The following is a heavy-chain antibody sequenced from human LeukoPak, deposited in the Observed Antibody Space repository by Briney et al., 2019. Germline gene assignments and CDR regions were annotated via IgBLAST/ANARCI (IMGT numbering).Heavy chain of an antibody. CDR3: ARLLEGYGDYEYYFDC. CDR1: GYSFTSYW. CDR2: IYPGDSDT. J-gene: IGHJ4*02. V-gene: IGHV5-51*01. Sequence: GESLKISCKGSGYSFTSYWIGWVRQMPGKGLEWMGIIYPGDSDTRYSPSFQGQVTISADKSISTAYLQWSSLKASDTAMYYCARLLEGYGDYEYYFDCWGQGTLVTVSS. D-gene: IGHD4-17*01.